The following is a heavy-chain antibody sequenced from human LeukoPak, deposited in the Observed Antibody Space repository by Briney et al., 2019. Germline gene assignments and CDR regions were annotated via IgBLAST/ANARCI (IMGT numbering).Heavy chain of an antibody. Sequence: GASVKVSCKASGYTFTSYYMHWVRQAPGQGLEWMGIINPSGGSTSYAQKFQGRVTMTRDTSTSTVYMELSSLRSEDTAVYYCARDGGIAVAGEGHFDYWGQGTLVTVSS. V-gene: IGHV1-46*01. D-gene: IGHD6-19*01. J-gene: IGHJ4*02. CDR3: ARDGGIAVAGEGHFDY. CDR1: GYTFTSYY. CDR2: INPSGGST.